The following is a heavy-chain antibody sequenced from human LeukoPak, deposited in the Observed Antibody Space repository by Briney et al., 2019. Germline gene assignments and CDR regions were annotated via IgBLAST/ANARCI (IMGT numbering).Heavy chain of an antibody. D-gene: IGHD5-12*01. V-gene: IGHV3-21*01. CDR3: ARDYDEDY. CDR1: GFTFSTYS. J-gene: IGHJ4*02. Sequence: GGSLRLSCAASGFTFSTYSMNWVRQAPGKGLEWVSSISTSSSHIYYADSVKGRFTISRDNAKNSLYLQMHSLRAEDTAVYYCARDYDEDYWGQGTLVTVSS. CDR2: ISTSSSHI.